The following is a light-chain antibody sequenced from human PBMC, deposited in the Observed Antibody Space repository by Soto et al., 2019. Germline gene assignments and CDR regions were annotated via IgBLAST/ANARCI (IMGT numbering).Light chain of an antibody. CDR3: RSYRYTDTRV. Sequence: QSALTQPASVSGSPGQSITISCTGTSSDVGGYNYVSWYQQYPGKVPKLMIYQVPNRHSGVSNLFSGSKSDNTAFLTISGLQAQDEADYYCRSYRYTDTRVFGGGTKLTVL. J-gene: IGLJ3*02. V-gene: IGLV2-14*01. CDR2: QVP. CDR1: SSDVGGYNY.